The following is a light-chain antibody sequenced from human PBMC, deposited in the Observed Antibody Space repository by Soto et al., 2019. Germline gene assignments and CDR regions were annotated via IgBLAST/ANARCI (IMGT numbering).Light chain of an antibody. CDR2: GNT. J-gene: IGLJ1*01. CDR3: QSYDTSLGDSRV. V-gene: IGLV1-40*01. CDR1: WSNFGAGYD. Sequence: QSVLTQPPSVSGAPGQRVTISCTGSWSNFGAGYDVHWYQQLPGTAPKLLIYGNTNRPSGVPDRFSGSRSGTSAFLAITGLQDEDEGDYYCQSYDTSLGDSRVFGTGTKLTAL.